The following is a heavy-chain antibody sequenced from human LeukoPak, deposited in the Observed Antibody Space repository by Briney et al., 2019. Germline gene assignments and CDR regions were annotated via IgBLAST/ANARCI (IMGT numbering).Heavy chain of an antibody. J-gene: IGHJ5*02. CDR1: GFTFSSYA. Sequence: GGSLRLSCAASGFTFSSYAMSWVRQAPGKGLEWVSAISGSGGGTYYADSVKGRFTISRDNAKNSLYLQMNSLRAEDTAVYYCARAIYDYVWGSYRYYDWFDPWGQGTLVTVSS. D-gene: IGHD3-16*02. V-gene: IGHV3-23*01. CDR3: ARAIYDYVWGSYRYYDWFDP. CDR2: ISGSGGGT.